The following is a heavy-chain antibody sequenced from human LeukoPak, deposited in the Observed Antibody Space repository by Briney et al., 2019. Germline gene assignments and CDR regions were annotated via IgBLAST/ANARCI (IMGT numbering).Heavy chain of an antibody. D-gene: IGHD2-2*01. CDR1: GFTFSTYA. Sequence: GGSLRLSCAASGFTFSTYAMNWVRQAPGKGLGWVSAISGGGGSTYYADSVKGRFTISRDNAKNSLYLQMNSLRDEDTAVYYCARVAKVCSSTSCLFDYWGQGTLVTVSS. V-gene: IGHV3-23*01. CDR2: ISGGGGST. CDR3: ARVAKVCSSTSCLFDY. J-gene: IGHJ4*02.